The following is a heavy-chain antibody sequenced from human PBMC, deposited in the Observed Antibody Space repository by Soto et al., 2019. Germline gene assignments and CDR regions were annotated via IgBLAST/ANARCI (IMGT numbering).Heavy chain of an antibody. Sequence: QVQLVQSGAGVKKPGSSVKVSCKASGGPFSRFRISWMRQAPGQGLEWMGRIVPIHDIANYAQKFQDRVTITADKSTNTAYMELSSVRSEDTAVYYCASETYGDYVDYFDCWGQGTLVTVSS. CDR1: GGPFSRFR. D-gene: IGHD4-17*01. V-gene: IGHV1-69*02. CDR3: ASETYGDYVDYFDC. J-gene: IGHJ4*02. CDR2: IVPIHDIA.